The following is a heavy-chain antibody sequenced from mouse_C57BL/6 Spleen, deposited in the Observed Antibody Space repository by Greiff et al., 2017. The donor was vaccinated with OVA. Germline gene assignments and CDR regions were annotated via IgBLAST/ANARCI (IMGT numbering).Heavy chain of an antibody. Sequence: EVQLQQSGPELVKPGASVKMSCKASGYTFTDYNMHWVKQSHGKSLEWIGYINPNNGGTSYNQKFKGKATLTVNKSSSTAYMELRSLTSEDSAVYYCASNGYYLSWFAYWGQGTLVTVSA. D-gene: IGHD2-3*01. CDR2: INPNNGGT. V-gene: IGHV1-22*01. CDR3: ASNGYYLSWFAY. J-gene: IGHJ3*01. CDR1: GYTFTDYN.